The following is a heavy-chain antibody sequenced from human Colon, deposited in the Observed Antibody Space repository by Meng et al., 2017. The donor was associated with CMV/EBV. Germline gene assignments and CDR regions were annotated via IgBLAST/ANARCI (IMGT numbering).Heavy chain of an antibody. Sequence: ASVKVSCKTSGYPFTIHYIHWVRQAPGRGLEWMGWMNPNSGDTNYAQKFQGRVTMTRDTTVNTAYLDLTSLRSADTAVYYCATLSIYDSTISDFWGQGTLVIVSS. CDR2: MNPNSGDT. V-gene: IGHV1-2*02. CDR3: ATLSIYDSTISDF. D-gene: IGHD5/OR15-5a*01. J-gene: IGHJ4*02. CDR1: GYPFTIHY.